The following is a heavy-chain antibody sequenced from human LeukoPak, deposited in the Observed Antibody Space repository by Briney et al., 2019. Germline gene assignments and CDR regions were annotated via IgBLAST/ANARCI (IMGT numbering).Heavy chain of an antibody. CDR2: IYSSGST. J-gene: IGHJ4*02. D-gene: IGHD1-26*01. V-gene: IGHV4-4*07. Sequence: SETLSLTCTVSGGSISSYYWSWIRQPAGKGLEWVGRIYSSGSTNYKPSLKSRVTMSVDTSKNQFSLKLSSVTAAGTAVYYCAKALKVDTFDYWGQGTLVTVSS. CDR3: AKALKVDTFDY. CDR1: GGSISSYY.